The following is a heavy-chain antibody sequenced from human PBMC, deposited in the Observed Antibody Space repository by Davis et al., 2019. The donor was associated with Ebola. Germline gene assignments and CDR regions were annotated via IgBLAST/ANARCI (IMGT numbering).Heavy chain of an antibody. J-gene: IGHJ2*01. D-gene: IGHD4-23*01. CDR3: ARESTVVTRGYFDL. Sequence: PGGSLRLSCAASGFTFSNYAMHWVRQAPGKGLDWVTIISYDGSNKYYADSVKGRFTISRDNSKNTLFLQMNSLRAEDTAVYYCARESTVVTRGYFDLWGSGTLVSVSS. CDR2: ISYDGSNK. CDR1: GFTFSNYA. V-gene: IGHV3-30-3*01.